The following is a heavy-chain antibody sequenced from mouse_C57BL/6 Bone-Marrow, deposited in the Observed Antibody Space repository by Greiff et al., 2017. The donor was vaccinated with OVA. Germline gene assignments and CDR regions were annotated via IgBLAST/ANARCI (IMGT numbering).Heavy chain of an antibody. D-gene: IGHD1-1*01. CDR1: GFNIKNTY. V-gene: IGHV14-3*01. Sequence: EVQLQQSVAELVRPGASVKLSCTASGFNIKNTYMHWVKQRPEQGLEWIGRIDPANGNTKYAPKFQGKATITADTSSNTAYLQLSSLTSEDTAIYYCALYYGSSYGGYYFDYWGQGTTLTVSS. J-gene: IGHJ2*01. CDR2: IDPANGNT. CDR3: ALYYGSSYGGYYFDY.